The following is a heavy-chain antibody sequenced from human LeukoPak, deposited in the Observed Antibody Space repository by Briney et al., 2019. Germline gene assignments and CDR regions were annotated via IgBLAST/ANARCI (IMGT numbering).Heavy chain of an antibody. CDR1: GYSFTSHW. CDR3: TRRAATDY. J-gene: IGHJ4*02. D-gene: IGHD2-15*01. Sequence: GESLTISCKASGYSFTSHWITWVRQMPGKGLEWVGRIAPSDSQTTYSLSFQGHVTFSVDKSINTAYLQWSSLKATDTAMYYCTRRAATDYWGQGTLVTASS. CDR2: IAPSDSQT. V-gene: IGHV5-10-1*01.